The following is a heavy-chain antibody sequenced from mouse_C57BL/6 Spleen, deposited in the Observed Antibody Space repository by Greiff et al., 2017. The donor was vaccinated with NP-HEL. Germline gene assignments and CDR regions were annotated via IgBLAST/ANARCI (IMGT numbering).Heavy chain of an antibody. CDR1: GYTFTGYW. Sequence: QVQLKESGAELMKPGASVKLSCKATGYTFTGYWIEWVKQRPGHGLEWIGEILPGSGSTNYNEKFKGKATFTADTSSNTAYMQLSSLTTEDSAIYYCARGLHYYGSSYWYFDVWGTGTTVTVSS. J-gene: IGHJ1*03. V-gene: IGHV1-9*01. CDR3: ARGLHYYGSSYWYFDV. D-gene: IGHD1-1*01. CDR2: ILPGSGST.